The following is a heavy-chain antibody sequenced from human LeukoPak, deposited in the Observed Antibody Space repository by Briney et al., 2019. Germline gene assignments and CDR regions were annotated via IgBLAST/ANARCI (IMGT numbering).Heavy chain of an antibody. Sequence: PGGSLRLSCAASGFTVSSNYMSWVRQAPGKGLEWVSVIYSGGSTYYADSVKGRFNISRDNSKNTLYLQMNSLRAEDTAVYYCATGSHGELVLDYWGQGTLVTVSS. V-gene: IGHV3-66*01. CDR3: ATGSHGELVLDY. D-gene: IGHD6-6*01. CDR2: IYSGGST. CDR1: GFTVSSNY. J-gene: IGHJ4*02.